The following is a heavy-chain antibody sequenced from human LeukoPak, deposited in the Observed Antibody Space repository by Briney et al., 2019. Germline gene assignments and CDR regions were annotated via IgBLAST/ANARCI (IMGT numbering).Heavy chain of an antibody. CDR2: ISGTSGTA. J-gene: IGHJ5*02. CDR1: GFTFNSYA. V-gene: IGHV3-23*01. D-gene: IGHD1-1*01. Sequence: PGGPLRLSCAASGFTFNSYAMTWVRQGAGRGLEWVSTISGTSGTASYADSVEGRFSISRDDSKNTVYLQMTSLRVEDTAVYFCARVQPDNNDEYNWFDPWGQGTQVTVSS. CDR3: ARVQPDNNDEYNWFDP.